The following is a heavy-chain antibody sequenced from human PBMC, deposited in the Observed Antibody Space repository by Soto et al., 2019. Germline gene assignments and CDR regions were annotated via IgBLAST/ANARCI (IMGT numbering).Heavy chain of an antibody. V-gene: IGHV1-69*13. D-gene: IGHD2-21*01. CDR1: GGSFRTYA. CDR3: ARVGPPSPSVIWFFDL. CDR2: IIPMLAAP. Sequence: ASVKVSCKASGGSFRTYAINWVRQAPGQGLEWMGGIIPMLAAPTYAQKFQGRLTITADESTTTVYMELSSLTSEDTAVYYCARVGPPSPSVIWFFDLWGRGALVTVSS. J-gene: IGHJ2*01.